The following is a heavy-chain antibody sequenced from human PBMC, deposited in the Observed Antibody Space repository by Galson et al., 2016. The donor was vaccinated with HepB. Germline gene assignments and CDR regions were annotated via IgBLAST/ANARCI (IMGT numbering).Heavy chain of an antibody. CDR2: ISAYNGNT. Sequence: SVKVSCKPSGYTFTSYGISWVRQAPGQGLEWMGWISAYNGNTNYAQKLQGRVTMTTDTSTSTAYMELRSLRSDDTAVYYCAAGNYDFWSGYYPVDYWGQGTLVTVSS. CDR3: AAGNYDFWSGYYPVDY. J-gene: IGHJ4*02. V-gene: IGHV1-18*01. D-gene: IGHD3-3*01. CDR1: GYTFTSYG.